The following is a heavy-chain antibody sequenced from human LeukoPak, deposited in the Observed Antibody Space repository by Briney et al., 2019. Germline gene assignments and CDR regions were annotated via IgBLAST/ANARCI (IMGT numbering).Heavy chain of an antibody. J-gene: IGHJ4*02. CDR3: AKGAPLNDFWSGYLFDY. CDR1: GFTFSTSW. CDR2: INIDGSIT. D-gene: IGHD3-3*01. Sequence: GGSLRLSCAASGFTFSTSWMYWVRHAPGKGLMYVSRINIDGSITTYADSVKGRFTISRDNAKNSLYLQMNSLRAEDTALYYCAKGAPLNDFWSGYLFDYWGQGTLVTVSS. V-gene: IGHV3-74*01.